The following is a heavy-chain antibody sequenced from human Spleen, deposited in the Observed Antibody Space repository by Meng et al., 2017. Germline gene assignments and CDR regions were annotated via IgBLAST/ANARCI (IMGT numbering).Heavy chain of an antibody. CDR1: GFTFSNAA. V-gene: IGHV3-23*01. J-gene: IGHJ4*02. CDR2: ISGGGGTT. CDR3: AKDLAGYYYDSSGYYVDY. Sequence: GGSLRLSCKGSGFTFSNAAMSWVRQAPGKGLEWVSGISGGGGTTYYADSVKGRFTISRDNSKNTLYLQMNSLRAEDTAVYYCAKDLAGYYYDSSGYYVDYWGQGTLVTISS. D-gene: IGHD3-22*01.